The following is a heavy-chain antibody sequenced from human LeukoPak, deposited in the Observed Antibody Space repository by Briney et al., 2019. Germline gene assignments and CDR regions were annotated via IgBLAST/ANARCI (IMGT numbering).Heavy chain of an antibody. Sequence: GESLKISCKGSGYSFTSYWIGWVRQMPGKGLEWMGRIDPSDSYTNYSPSFQGHVTISADKSISTAYLQWSSLKASDTAMYYCARRGSYYDSSGYYYRDFDYWGQGTLVTVSS. J-gene: IGHJ4*02. D-gene: IGHD3-22*01. CDR1: GYSFTSYW. CDR2: IDPSDSYT. V-gene: IGHV5-10-1*01. CDR3: ARRGSYYDSSGYYYRDFDY.